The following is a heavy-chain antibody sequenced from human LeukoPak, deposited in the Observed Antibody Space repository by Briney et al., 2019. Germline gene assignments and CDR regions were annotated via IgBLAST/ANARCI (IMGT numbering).Heavy chain of an antibody. CDR2: INHSGST. V-gene: IGHV4-34*01. J-gene: IGHJ4*02. CDR3: ARRVPLKYDILTGYYKGYFDY. Sequence: KPSETLSLTCAVYGGSFSGYYWSWIRQSPGKGLEWIGEINHSGSTNYNPSLKSRVTISVDTSKNQFSLKLSSVTAADTAVYYCARRVPLKYDILTGYYKGYFDYWGQGTLVNVSS. CDR1: GGSFSGYY. D-gene: IGHD3-9*01.